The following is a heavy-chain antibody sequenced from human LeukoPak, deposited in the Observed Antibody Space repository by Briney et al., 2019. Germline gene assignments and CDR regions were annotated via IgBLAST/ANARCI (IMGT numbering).Heavy chain of an antibody. J-gene: IGHJ4*02. Sequence: ASVKVSCKASGYTFTSYGISWVRQAPGQGLEWMGIINPSGGSTSYAQKFQGRVTMTRDTSTSTVYMELSSLRSEDTAVYYCLVRDSRDSFVGYYYDSSGYYYFDYWGQGTLVTVSS. CDR2: INPSGGST. CDR1: GYTFTSYG. CDR3: LVRDSRDSFVGYYYDSSGYYYFDY. V-gene: IGHV1-46*01. D-gene: IGHD3-22*01.